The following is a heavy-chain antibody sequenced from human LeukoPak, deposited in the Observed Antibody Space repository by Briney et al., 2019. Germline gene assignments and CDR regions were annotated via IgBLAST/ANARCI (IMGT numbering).Heavy chain of an antibody. CDR1: GYTFTGYY. V-gene: IGHV1-2*04. CDR2: INPNSGGT. Sequence: GASVKVSCKASGYTFTGYYMHWVRQAPGQGLEWMGWINPNSGGTNYAQKFQGWVTMTRDTSISTAYMELSRLRSDDTAVYYCARGIAAAGTEYYYGMDAWGQGTTVTVSS. D-gene: IGHD6-13*01. J-gene: IGHJ6*02. CDR3: ARGIAAAGTEYYYGMDA.